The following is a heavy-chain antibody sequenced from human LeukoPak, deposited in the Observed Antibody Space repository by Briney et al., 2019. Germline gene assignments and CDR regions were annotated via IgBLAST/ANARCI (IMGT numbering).Heavy chain of an antibody. D-gene: IGHD3-22*01. CDR3: AKQVYDSSGYIFDY. CDR2: SSGSGGST. Sequence: GGSLRLSCAASGFTFSIYAMSCVPQAPGKGLEWVSASSGSGGSTYYADSVKGRFTISRDNSKNTLYLQMNSLRAEDTAVYYCAKQVYDSSGYIFDYWGQGTLVTVSS. J-gene: IGHJ4*02. CDR1: GFTFSIYA. V-gene: IGHV3-23*01.